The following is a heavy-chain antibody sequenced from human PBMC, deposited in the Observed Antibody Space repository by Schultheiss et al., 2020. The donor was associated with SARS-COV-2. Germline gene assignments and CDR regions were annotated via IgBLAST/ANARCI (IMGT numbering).Heavy chain of an antibody. CDR1: GGSISSYY. V-gene: IGHV4-59*12. D-gene: IGHD4-17*01. CDR2: IYYSGST. Sequence: SQTLSLTCNVCGGSISSYYWSWIRQPPGKGLEWIGYIYYSGSTNYNPSLKSRVTISVDTSKNQFSLKLSSVTAADTAVYYCASTVVEDYGDYVDYWGQGTLVTVSS. CDR3: ASTVVEDYGDYVDY. J-gene: IGHJ4*02.